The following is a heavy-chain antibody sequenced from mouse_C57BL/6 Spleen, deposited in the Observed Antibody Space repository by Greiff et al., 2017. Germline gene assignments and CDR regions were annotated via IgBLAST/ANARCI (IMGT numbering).Heavy chain of an antibody. J-gene: IGHJ4*01. Sequence: EVQLVESGGGLVKPGGSLKLSCAASGFTFSSYAMSWVRQTPEKRLEWVATISDGGSYTYYPDNVKGRFTISRDNAKNNLYLQMSHLKSEDTAMYYCARVPSSPYAMDYWGQGTSVTVSS. CDR2: ISDGGSYT. D-gene: IGHD1-1*01. CDR3: ARVPSSPYAMDY. V-gene: IGHV5-4*01. CDR1: GFTFSSYA.